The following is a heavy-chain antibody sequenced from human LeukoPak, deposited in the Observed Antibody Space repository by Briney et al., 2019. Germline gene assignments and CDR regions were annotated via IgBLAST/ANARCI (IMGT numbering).Heavy chain of an antibody. CDR2: FDPEDGET. CDR1: GYTPTELS. CDR3: ATPSNYGDYVSVPGYYYYYGMDV. Sequence: SEKVSCKVSGYTPTELSMHWVRQAPGKGLEWMGGFDPEDGETIYAQKFQGRVTMTEDTSTDTAYMELSSLRSEDTAVYYCATPSNYGDYVSVPGYYYYYGMDVWGQGTTVTVSS. J-gene: IGHJ6*02. D-gene: IGHD4-17*01. V-gene: IGHV1-24*01.